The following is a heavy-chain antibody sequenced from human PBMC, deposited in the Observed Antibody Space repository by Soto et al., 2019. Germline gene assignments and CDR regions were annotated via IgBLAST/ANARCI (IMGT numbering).Heavy chain of an antibody. D-gene: IGHD6-19*01. CDR2: IYYSGST. J-gene: IGHJ4*02. Sequence: QVQLQESGPGLVKPSETLSLTCTVSGGSVSSGSYYWSWIRQPPGKGLEWIGYIYYSGSTNYNPSLTRRVTISVDASKNQFSLKLSSVTAADTAVYYCASYSGGWYDVSYWGQGTLVTVSS. CDR1: GGSVSSGSYY. V-gene: IGHV4-61*01. CDR3: ASYSGGWYDVSY.